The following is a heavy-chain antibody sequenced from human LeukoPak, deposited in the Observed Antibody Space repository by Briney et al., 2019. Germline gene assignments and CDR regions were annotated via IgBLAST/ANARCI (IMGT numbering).Heavy chain of an antibody. J-gene: IGHJ5*02. D-gene: IGHD5-24*01. CDR1: GFTFCDYY. Sequence: GGSLRLSCAASGFTFCDYYMSWIRQAPGKGLEWVSYISSSGSTIYYADSVKGRFTISRDNAKNSLYLQMNSLRAEDTAVYYCARERERSDWFDPWGQGTLVTVSS. CDR2: ISSSGSTI. V-gene: IGHV3-11*01. CDR3: ARERERSDWFDP.